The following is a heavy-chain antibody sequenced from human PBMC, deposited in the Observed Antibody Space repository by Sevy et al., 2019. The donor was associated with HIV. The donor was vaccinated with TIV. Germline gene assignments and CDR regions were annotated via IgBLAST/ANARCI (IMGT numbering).Heavy chain of an antibody. CDR3: ARAGYYDSGGYFAGPSSSEYFQH. D-gene: IGHD3-22*01. J-gene: IGHJ1*01. Sequence: SETLSLTCTVSGYSISSGYYWGWIRQPPGKGLEWIGSIYHSGSTYYNPSLKSPVTISVDTSKNQFSLKLTSVTAADTAVYYCARAGYYDSGGYFAGPSSSEYFQHWGQGTLVTVSS. CDR2: IYHSGST. V-gene: IGHV4-38-2*02. CDR1: GYSISSGYY.